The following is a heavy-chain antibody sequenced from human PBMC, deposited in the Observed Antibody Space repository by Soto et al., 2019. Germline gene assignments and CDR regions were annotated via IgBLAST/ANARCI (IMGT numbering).Heavy chain of an antibody. Sequence: GGSLRLSCAASGFTFSSYAMHWVRQAPGKGLEWVAVISYDGSNKYYADSVKGRFTISRDNSKNTLYLQMNSLRAEDTAVYYCASLYIFNGSLYWFDPCGQLTLVPVSS. CDR1: GFTFSSYA. CDR2: ISYDGSNK. D-gene: IGHD3-9*01. CDR3: ASLYIFNGSLYWFDP. V-gene: IGHV3-30-3*01. J-gene: IGHJ5*02.